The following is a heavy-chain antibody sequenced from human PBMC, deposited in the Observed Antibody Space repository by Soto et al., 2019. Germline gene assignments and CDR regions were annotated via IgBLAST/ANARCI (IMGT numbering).Heavy chain of an antibody. CDR1: GDSVSSNSAA. CDR3: AREGYDGGYDYYYYYCMDV. D-gene: IGHD1-26*01. J-gene: IGHJ6*02. Sequence: SQTLSLTCAISGDSVSSNSAAWNWIRQSPSRGLEWLGRTYYRSKWYNDYAVSVKSRITINPDPSKNQFSLQLNSVTPEDTAVYYCAREGYDGGYDYYYYYCMDVWGQGTTVTVSS. CDR2: TYYRSKWYN. V-gene: IGHV6-1*01.